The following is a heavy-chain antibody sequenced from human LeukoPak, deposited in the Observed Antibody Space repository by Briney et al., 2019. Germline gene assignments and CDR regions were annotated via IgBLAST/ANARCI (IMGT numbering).Heavy chain of an antibody. V-gene: IGHV4-59*11. CDR1: VASLTVRY. D-gene: IGHD6-19*01. Sequence: SETLSLTCTVSVASLTVRYWSWIRHPPGKGLDWIGFIYYTVSANYNPSIRSRVTVSLDTSKNQFSLTVTSVTAADTAVYYCAGVRAGVFPADWYFDVWGRGTLVTVSS. CDR2: IYYTVSA. CDR3: AGVRAGVFPADWYFDV. J-gene: IGHJ2*01.